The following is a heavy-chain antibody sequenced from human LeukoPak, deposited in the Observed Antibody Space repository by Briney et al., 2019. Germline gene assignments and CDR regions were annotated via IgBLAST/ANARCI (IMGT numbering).Heavy chain of an antibody. J-gene: IGHJ6*03. CDR2: INWNGGST. CDR1: GFTFDVYG. V-gene: IGHV3-20*04. CDR3: ARTILVRGENYYYMDV. D-gene: IGHD3-10*01. Sequence: GGSLRLSCAASGFTFDVYGMSWVRQAPGKGLEWVSGINWNGGSTGYADSVKGRFTISRDNAKNSLYLQMNSLRAEDTALYYCARTILVRGENYYYMDVWGKGTTVTVSS.